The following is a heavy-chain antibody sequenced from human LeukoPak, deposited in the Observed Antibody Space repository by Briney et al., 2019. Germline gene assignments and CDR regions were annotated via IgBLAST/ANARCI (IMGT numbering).Heavy chain of an antibody. Sequence: ASVKVSCKASGGTFSSYAISWVRQAPGQGLEWMGRIIPIFGTANYAQKFQGRVTMTRNTSISTAYMELSSLRSEDTAVYYCARGLKSWGWLQVDAFDIWGQGTMVTVSS. CDR3: ARGLKSWGWLQVDAFDI. CDR2: IIPIFGTA. V-gene: IGHV1-69*05. J-gene: IGHJ3*02. D-gene: IGHD5-24*01. CDR1: GGTFSSYA.